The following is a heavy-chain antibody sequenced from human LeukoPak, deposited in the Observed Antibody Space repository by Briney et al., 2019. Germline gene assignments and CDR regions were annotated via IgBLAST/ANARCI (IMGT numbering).Heavy chain of an antibody. CDR3: AKDRLFSEYSSSSLYFQH. Sequence: PGGSLRLSCAASGFTFSSYAMSWVRQAPGKGLEWVSAISGSGGSTYYADSVKGRFTISRDNSKNTLYLQMNSLRAEDTAVYYCAKDRLFSEYSSSSLYFQHWGQGTLVTVSS. CDR2: ISGSGGST. CDR1: GFTFSSYA. J-gene: IGHJ1*01. V-gene: IGHV3-23*01. D-gene: IGHD6-6*01.